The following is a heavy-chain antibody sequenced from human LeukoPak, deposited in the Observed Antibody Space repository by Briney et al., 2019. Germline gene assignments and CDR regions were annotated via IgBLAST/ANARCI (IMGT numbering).Heavy chain of an antibody. V-gene: IGHV1-46*03. Sequence: ASVKVSCKASGYTFTSYYMHWVRQAPGQGLEWMGIINPSGGSTSYAQKFQGRVTMTRDTSTSAVYMELSSLRSEDTAVYYCARLFSQDDAFDIWGQGTMVTVSS. CDR3: ARLFSQDDAFDI. CDR2: INPSGGST. J-gene: IGHJ3*02. CDR1: GYTFTSYY.